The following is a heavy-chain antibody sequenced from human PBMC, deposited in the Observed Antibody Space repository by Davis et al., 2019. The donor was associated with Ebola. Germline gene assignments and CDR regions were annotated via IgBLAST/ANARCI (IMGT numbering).Heavy chain of an antibody. V-gene: IGHV3-48*03. CDR3: ARVMVTTLYYYYYGMDV. CDR1: GFTFSSYE. CDR2: ISSSGYTI. J-gene: IGHJ6*02. Sequence: GESLKISCAASGFTFSSYEMNWVRQAPGKGLEWLSYISSSGYTIYYADSVKGRFTISRDNAKNSLYLQMNSLRAEDTAVYYCARVMVTTLYYYYYGMDVWGQGTTVTVSS. D-gene: IGHD2-21*02.